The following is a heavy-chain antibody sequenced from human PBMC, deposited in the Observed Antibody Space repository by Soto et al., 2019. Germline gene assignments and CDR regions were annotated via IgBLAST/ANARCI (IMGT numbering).Heavy chain of an antibody. J-gene: IGHJ4*02. V-gene: IGHV1-69*01. D-gene: IGHD3-22*01. CDR2: IIPIFGTA. Sequence: QVRLVQSGAEVKKPGSSVKVSCKASGGTFSSYAISWVRQAPGQGLEWMGGIIPIFGTANYAQKFQGRVTITADESTSTAYMELSSLRSEDTAVYYCARRPYYYDSSGYPFDYWGQGTLVTVSS. CDR1: GGTFSSYA. CDR3: ARRPYYYDSSGYPFDY.